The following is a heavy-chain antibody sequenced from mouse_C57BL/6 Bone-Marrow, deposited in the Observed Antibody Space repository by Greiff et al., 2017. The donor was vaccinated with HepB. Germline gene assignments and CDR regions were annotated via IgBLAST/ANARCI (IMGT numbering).Heavy chain of an antibody. V-gene: IGHV1-19*01. Sequence: EVQLQQSGPVLVKPGASVKMSCKASGYTFTDYYMNWVKQSHGKSLEWIGVINPYNGGTSYNQKFKGKATLTVDKSSSTAYMELNSLTSEDSAVYCCARGLAYYYAMDYWGQGTSVTVSS. J-gene: IGHJ4*01. CDR1: GYTFTDYY. CDR2: INPYNGGT. CDR3: ARGLAYYYAMDY. D-gene: IGHD6-1*01.